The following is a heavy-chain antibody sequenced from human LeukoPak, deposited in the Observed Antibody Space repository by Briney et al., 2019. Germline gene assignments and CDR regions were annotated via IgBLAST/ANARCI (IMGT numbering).Heavy chain of an antibody. V-gene: IGHV5-51*01. J-gene: IGHJ6*02. CDR3: ARGAYGSGSSYTYYGMDV. D-gene: IGHD3-10*01. CDR1: GYSFGNRW. Sequence: GESLKISCEGSGYSFGNRWIGWVRQMPGKGLEWMGIIYPDDSDTIYKPSFEGQVTISADTSISTAYLQWSSLKASDTAMYYCARGAYGSGSSYTYYGMDVWGQGTMVTVSS. CDR2: IYPDDSDT.